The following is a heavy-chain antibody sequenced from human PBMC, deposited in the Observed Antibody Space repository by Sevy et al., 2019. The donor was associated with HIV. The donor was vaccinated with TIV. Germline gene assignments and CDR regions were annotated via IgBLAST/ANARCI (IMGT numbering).Heavy chain of an antibody. CDR1: GFTFSSYS. J-gene: IGHJ4*02. CDR3: ARDALNIGYCSGGSCYVTSFDY. Sequence: GGSLRLSCAASGFTFSSYSMNWVRQAPGKGLEWVSYISSSSSTIYYADSVKGRFTISRDNAKNSLYLHMNSLRDEDTAVYYCARDALNIGYCSGGSCYVTSFDYWGQGTLVTVSS. CDR2: ISSSSSTI. V-gene: IGHV3-48*02. D-gene: IGHD2-15*01.